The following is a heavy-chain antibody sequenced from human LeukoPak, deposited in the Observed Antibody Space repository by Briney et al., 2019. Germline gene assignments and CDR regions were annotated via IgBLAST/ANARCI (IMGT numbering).Heavy chain of an antibody. CDR3: ARGEPYCSSTSCYEGNFDY. CDR1: GYTFTSYG. J-gene: IGHJ4*02. Sequence: ASVKVSCKASGYTFTSYGISWVRQAPGQGLEWIGWISAYNGNTNYAQKLQGRVAMTTDTPTSTAYMELRSLRSDDTAVYYCARGEPYCSSTSCYEGNFDYWGQGTLVTVSS. V-gene: IGHV1-18*01. D-gene: IGHD2-2*01. CDR2: ISAYNGNT.